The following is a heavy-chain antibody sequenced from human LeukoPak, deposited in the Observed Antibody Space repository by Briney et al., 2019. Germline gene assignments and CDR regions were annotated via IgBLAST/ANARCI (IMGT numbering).Heavy chain of an antibody. CDR1: GGSISSSSYY. CDR2: IYYSGST. Sequence: SETLSLTCTVSGGSISSSSYYWGWIRQPPGKGLEWIGSIYYSGSTYYNPSLKSRVTISVDTSKNQFSLKLSSVTAADTAVYYCARSYVGAQGYYFDYWSQGTLVTVSS. CDR3: ARSYVGAQGYYFDY. V-gene: IGHV4-39*07. D-gene: IGHD1-26*01. J-gene: IGHJ4*02.